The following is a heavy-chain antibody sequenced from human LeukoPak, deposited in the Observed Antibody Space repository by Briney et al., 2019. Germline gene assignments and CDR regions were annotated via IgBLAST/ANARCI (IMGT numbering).Heavy chain of an antibody. Sequence: GGSLRLSCAASGFTFSGSAMQWVRQASGKGLEWVGRIRSKANSYATAYAASVKGRFTISRDDSKNTAYLQMNSLKTEDTAVYYCTSPLYSSMTPWGQGTLVTVSS. V-gene: IGHV3-73*01. J-gene: IGHJ5*02. CDR3: TSPLYSSMTP. CDR1: GFTFSGSA. CDR2: IRSKANSYAT. D-gene: IGHD6-13*01.